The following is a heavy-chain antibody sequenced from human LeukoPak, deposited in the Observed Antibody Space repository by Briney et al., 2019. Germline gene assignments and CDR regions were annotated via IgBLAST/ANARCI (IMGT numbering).Heavy chain of an antibody. J-gene: IGHJ4*02. CDR1: GGSISSYY. V-gene: IGHV4-59*12. CDR3: ARERRYYDILTGYCYFDY. D-gene: IGHD3-9*01. Sequence: PSETLSLTCTVSGGSISSYYWSWIRQPPGKGLEWIGYIYYSGSTNYNPSLKSRVTISVDTSKNQFSLKLSSVTAADTAVYYCARERRYYDILTGYCYFDYWGQGTLVTVSS. CDR2: IYYSGST.